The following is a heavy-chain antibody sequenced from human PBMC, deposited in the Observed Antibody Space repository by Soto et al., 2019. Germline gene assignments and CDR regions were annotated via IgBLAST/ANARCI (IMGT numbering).Heavy chain of an antibody. CDR2: MNPINGAT. Sequence: QVQLVQSGAEVKQSGASVKVSCKASGYDFTAYDINWVRQASGQGLEWMGWMNPINGATGSARRFQGRVSMTRNTATATAYLELTSLRSDDSAVYYCGRGPRPRAPAGGTPYYYAMDVWGQGTTVTVSS. CDR1: GYDFTAYD. D-gene: IGHD6-13*01. CDR3: GRGPRPRAPAGGTPYYYAMDV. J-gene: IGHJ6*02. V-gene: IGHV1-8*02.